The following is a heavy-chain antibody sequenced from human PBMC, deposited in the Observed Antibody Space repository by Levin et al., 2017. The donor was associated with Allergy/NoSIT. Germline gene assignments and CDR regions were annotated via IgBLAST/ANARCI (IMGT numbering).Heavy chain of an antibody. CDR2: IKQDGSEK. Sequence: GGCLRLSCAASGDSISNYWMTWVRQAPGKGLEWVANIKQDGSEKYYVASVKGRFTITRDNAKNSVDLQMSGLRAEDTAVYYCAGGAGWLVEYWGQGALVTVSS. CDR1: GDSISNYW. V-gene: IGHV3-7*01. J-gene: IGHJ4*02. D-gene: IGHD6-19*01. CDR3: AGGAGWLVEY.